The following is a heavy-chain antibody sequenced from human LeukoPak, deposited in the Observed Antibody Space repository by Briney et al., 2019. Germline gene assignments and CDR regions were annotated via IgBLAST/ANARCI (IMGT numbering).Heavy chain of an antibody. V-gene: IGHV3-64*01. J-gene: IGHJ4*02. CDR2: ISSNGGST. Sequence: PGGSLRLSCAASRFTFSSYAMHWVRQAPGKGLEYVSAISSNGGSTYYANSVKGRFTISRDNSKNTLYLQMGSLRAEDMAVYYCARGPRGGWYYFDYWGQGTLVTVSS. CDR3: ARGPRGGWYYFDY. CDR1: RFTFSSYA. D-gene: IGHD6-19*01.